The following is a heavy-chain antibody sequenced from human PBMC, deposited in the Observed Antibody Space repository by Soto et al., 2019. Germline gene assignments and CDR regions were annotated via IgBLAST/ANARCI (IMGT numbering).Heavy chain of an antibody. CDR1: GDSVSSNTAA. J-gene: IGHJ4*02. Sequence: SQTLSLTCAISGDSVSSNTAAWNWIRSSPSRGLEWLGRTYYRSNWRHDYAVSVKSRITVNPDTSKNHFSLQLNSVTPDDTAVYYGARGVAGSGFERWGKGTLVIVSS. CDR3: ARGVAGSGFER. D-gene: IGHD6-19*01. CDR2: TYYRSNWRH. V-gene: IGHV6-1*01.